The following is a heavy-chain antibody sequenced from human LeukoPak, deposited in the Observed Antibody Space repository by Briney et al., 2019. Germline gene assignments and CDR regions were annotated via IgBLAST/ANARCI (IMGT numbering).Heavy chain of an antibody. J-gene: IGHJ3*02. CDR2: MNPNSGNT. V-gene: IGHV1-8*01. Sequence: ASVKVSCKAAGYTVTSYAINWGRQATGQGLEGRGWMNPNSGNTGYAQKFPGRVNMTKNTSISKAYMELSSLRSEDTAVYYCARGGSRLREGAFDIWGPGTMVTVSS. CDR1: GYTVTSYA. D-gene: IGHD3-16*01. CDR3: ARGGSRLREGAFDI.